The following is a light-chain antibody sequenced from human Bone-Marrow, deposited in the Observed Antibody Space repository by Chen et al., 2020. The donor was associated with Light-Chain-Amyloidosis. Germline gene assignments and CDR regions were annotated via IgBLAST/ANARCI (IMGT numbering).Light chain of an antibody. CDR1: DLPTKY. CDR3: QSADSSGTYEVI. Sequence: SYELTQPPSVSVSPGQTARLTCSGDDLPTKYAYGYQQKPGQAPVLVIHRDTERPSGISERFSGSSSGTTATLTISGVQAEDEADYHCQSADSSGTYEVIFCGGTKLTVL. CDR2: RDT. J-gene: IGLJ2*01. V-gene: IGLV3-25*03.